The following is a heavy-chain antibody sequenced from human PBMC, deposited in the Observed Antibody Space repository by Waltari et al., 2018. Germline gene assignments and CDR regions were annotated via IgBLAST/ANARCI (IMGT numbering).Heavy chain of an antibody. CDR3: ARPLLLHGDGMGY. Sequence: QVQLVQSGAEVKKPGASVRVSCKTSGYTFSRYDIYWVRQAPGQGLEWMGWMKPTSGNTGFAQKFQGRVTLTSDTSLSTAYMELNSLKSEDTAIYYCARPLLLHGDGMGYWGQGTLVTVSS. CDR1: GYTFSRYD. D-gene: IGHD3-22*01. CDR2: MKPTSGNT. V-gene: IGHV1-8*01. J-gene: IGHJ4*02.